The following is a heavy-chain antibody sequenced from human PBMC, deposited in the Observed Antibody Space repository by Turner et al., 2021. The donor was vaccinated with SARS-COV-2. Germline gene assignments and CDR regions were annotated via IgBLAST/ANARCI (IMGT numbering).Heavy chain of an antibody. CDR2: INGSGDRT. V-gene: IGHV3-23*01. CDR3: ATSGGARNFYWYFDI. J-gene: IGHJ2*01. Sequence: EVQLLESGGGLVQPGGALRLSCAASGITFIAYGFNWVRQAPGKGLELVSTINGSGDRTYYTDSVKGRFTISRDNSNNTVYLQMNSLRAEDTAVYYCATSGGARNFYWYFDIWGRGTLVTVSS. D-gene: IGHD1-7*01. CDR1: GITFIAYG.